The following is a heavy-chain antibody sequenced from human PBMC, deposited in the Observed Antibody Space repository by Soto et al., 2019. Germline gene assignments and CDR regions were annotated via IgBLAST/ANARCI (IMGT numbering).Heavy chain of an antibody. J-gene: IGHJ4*02. CDR3: AKDKAIAAAVIFDY. D-gene: IGHD6-13*01. Sequence: EVQLVESGGGLVQPGRSLRLSCAASGFTFDDYAMHWVRQAPGKGLEWVSGISWNSGSIGYADSVKGRFTISRDNAKNSLYLQINSLRAEDTALYYCAKDKAIAAAVIFDYWGQGTLVTVSS. CDR2: ISWNSGSI. V-gene: IGHV3-9*01. CDR1: GFTFDDYA.